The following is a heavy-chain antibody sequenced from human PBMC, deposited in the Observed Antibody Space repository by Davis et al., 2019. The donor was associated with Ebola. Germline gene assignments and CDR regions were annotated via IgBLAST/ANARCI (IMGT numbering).Heavy chain of an antibody. D-gene: IGHD2-2*01. CDR3: AKGYCSSTSCYYDYYYGMDV. Sequence: GESLKISCAASGFSFSSYAMTWVRLAPGTGLEWVSAIGGSGGSTYYADSVKGRFTISRDNSKNTLYLQMNSLRAEDTAVYYCAKGYCSSTSCYYDYYYGMDVWGQGTTVTVSS. CDR2: IGGSGGST. CDR1: GFSFSSYA. J-gene: IGHJ6*02. V-gene: IGHV3-23*01.